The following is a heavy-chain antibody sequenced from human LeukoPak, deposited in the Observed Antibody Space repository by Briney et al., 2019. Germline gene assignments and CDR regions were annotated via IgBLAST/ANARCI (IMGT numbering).Heavy chain of an antibody. D-gene: IGHD1-26*01. CDR2: INHSGST. CDR1: GGSISTSNYY. CDR3: TYSGSNYPDY. V-gene: IGHV4-39*07. J-gene: IGHJ4*02. Sequence: SETLSLTCTVSGGSISTSNYYWGWIRQPPGKGLEWIGEINHSGSTNYNPSLKSRVIISVGTSKNQFSLKLGSVTAADTAVYYCTYSGSNYPDYWGQGTLVTVSS.